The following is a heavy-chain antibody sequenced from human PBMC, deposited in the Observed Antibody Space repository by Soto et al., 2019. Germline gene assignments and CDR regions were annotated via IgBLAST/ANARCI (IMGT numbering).Heavy chain of an antibody. D-gene: IGHD6-13*01. Sequence: SVKVSCKASGGTFSSYAISWVRQAPGQGLEWMGGIIPIFGTANYAQKFQGRVTITADKSTSTAYMELSSLRSEDTAVYYCARLVRTNYYGMDVWGQGTTVTVSS. CDR3: ARLVRTNYYGMDV. CDR2: IIPIFGTA. J-gene: IGHJ6*02. V-gene: IGHV1-69*06. CDR1: GGTFSSYA.